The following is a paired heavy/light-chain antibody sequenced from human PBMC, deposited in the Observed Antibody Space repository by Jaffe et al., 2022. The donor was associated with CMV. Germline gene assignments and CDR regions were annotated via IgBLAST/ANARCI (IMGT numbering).Light chain of an antibody. V-gene: IGKV3-15*01. Sequence: EIVMTQSPATLSVSPGERATLSCRASQSVSSKLGWYQQKLGQAPRLLIYDASTRATGLPARFSGSGSGTEFTLTISSLQSEDFAVYYCQQYNNWPRTFGQGTKVEI. CDR1: QSVSSK. CDR3: QQYNNWPRT. J-gene: IGKJ1*01. CDR2: DAS.
Heavy chain of an antibody. D-gene: IGHD6-13*01. CDR1: GFTFGSFE. CDR3: ARGWQRLDY. V-gene: IGHV3-48*03. Sequence: EVQLVESGGGLVQPGGSLRLSCVASGFTFGSFEMNWVRQAPGKGLEWVSYISSGGSTIYYADSVKGRFTISRDNAKNSLNLQMNSLRVEDTAVYYCARGWQRLDYWGQGTLVTVSS. J-gene: IGHJ4*02. CDR2: ISSGGSTI.